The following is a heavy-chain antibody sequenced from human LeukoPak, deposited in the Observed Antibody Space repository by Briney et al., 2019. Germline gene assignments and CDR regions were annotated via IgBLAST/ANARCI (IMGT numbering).Heavy chain of an antibody. CDR3: ARRRQELYCSSTSCLGYCYMDV. D-gene: IGHD2-2*01. V-gene: IGHV1-46*01. CDR1: GYTFTSYY. J-gene: IGHJ6*03. Sequence: ASVKVSCKASGYTFTSYYMHWVRQAPGQGLEWMGIINPSGGSTSYAQKFQGRVTMTRDTSTSTVYMELSSLRSEDTAVYYCARRRQELYCSSTSCLGYCYMDVWGKGTTVTVSS. CDR2: INPSGGST.